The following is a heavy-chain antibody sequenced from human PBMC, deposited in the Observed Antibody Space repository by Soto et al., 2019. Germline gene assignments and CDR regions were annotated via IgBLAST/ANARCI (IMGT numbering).Heavy chain of an antibody. CDR1: GGSISSGGYY. Sequence: PSETLSLTCTVSGGSISSGGYYWSWIRQHPGKGLEWIGYIYYSGSTYYNPSLKSRVTISVDTSKNQFSLKLSSVTAADTAVYYCARGVTMVRGVIHPPYFDYWGQGTLVPISS. D-gene: IGHD3-10*01. CDR2: IYYSGST. V-gene: IGHV4-31*03. CDR3: ARGVTMVRGVIHPPYFDY. J-gene: IGHJ4*02.